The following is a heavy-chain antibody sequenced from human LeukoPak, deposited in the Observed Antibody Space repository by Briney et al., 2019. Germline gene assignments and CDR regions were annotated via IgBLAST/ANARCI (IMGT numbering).Heavy chain of an antibody. CDR1: GGSISSGGYY. D-gene: IGHD3-10*01. CDR3: ARDGSGSYNWFDP. J-gene: IGHJ5*02. V-gene: IGHV4-31*03. Sequence: SETLSLICTVSGGSISSGGYYWSWIRQHPGKGLEWIGYIYYSGSTYYNPSLKSRVTISVDTSKNQFSLKLSSVTAADTAVYYCARDGSGSYNWFDPWGQGTLVTVSS. CDR2: IYYSGST.